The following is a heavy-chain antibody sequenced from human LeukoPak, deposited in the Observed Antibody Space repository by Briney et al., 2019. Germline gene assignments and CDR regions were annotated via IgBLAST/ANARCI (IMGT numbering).Heavy chain of an antibody. D-gene: IGHD3-22*01. Sequence: PGGSLRLSCAASGFTFSSYAMHWVRQAPGKGLEWVAVISYDGSNKYYADSVKGRFTISRDNSKNTLYLQMNSLRAEDTAVYYCAGPPPDDSSGYYGRPPYYFDYWGQGTLVTVSS. CDR1: GFTFSSYA. CDR2: ISYDGSNK. CDR3: AGPPPDDSSGYYGRPPYYFDY. J-gene: IGHJ4*02. V-gene: IGHV3-30*04.